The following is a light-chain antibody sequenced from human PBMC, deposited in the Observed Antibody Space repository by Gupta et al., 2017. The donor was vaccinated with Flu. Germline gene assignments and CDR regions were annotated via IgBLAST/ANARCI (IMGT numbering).Light chain of an antibody. J-gene: IGKJ2*01. Sequence: DIQMTQAPSSVSASVGDRVTITIRASQGISSWLVWYEQKPGKAPKLLIYAASSWQSGVPSRFSGSGCGTHLTLTISSRQPEDSATYYCQQTNSFPPHTFGQGTKLEIK. CDR3: QQTNSFPPHT. CDR1: QGISSW. CDR2: AAS. V-gene: IGKV1-12*01.